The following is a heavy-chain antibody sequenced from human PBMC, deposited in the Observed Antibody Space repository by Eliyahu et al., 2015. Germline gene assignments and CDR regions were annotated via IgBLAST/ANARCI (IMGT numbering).Heavy chain of an antibody. CDR1: XGSXSSSSXY. V-gene: IGHV4-39*01. CDR2: IYYSGST. J-gene: IGHJ6*02. Sequence: QLQLQESGPGLVKPSETXSLTCXVSXGSXSSSSXYWXWXRQPPGKGLEWIGSIYYSGSTXYNPSLKSRVTISVDTSKNQFSLKLSSVTAADTAVYYCARLDPYYYYGMDVWGQGTTVTVSS. D-gene: IGHD3-9*01. CDR3: ARLDPYYYYGMDV.